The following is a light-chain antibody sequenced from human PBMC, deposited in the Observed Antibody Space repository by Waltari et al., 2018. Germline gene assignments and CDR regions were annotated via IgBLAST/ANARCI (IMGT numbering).Light chain of an antibody. V-gene: IGKV3-15*01. CDR3: QQYHNWPPWT. Sequence: EIVMTQSPATLSVSPGERATLSCRASQSISTNLAWYQQKSGQAPRLLIHSASTRATGIPARFSGSGSGTEFTLTISSLQSEDSGVYYCQQYHNWPPWTFGQGTRLELK. CDR2: SAS. J-gene: IGKJ5*01. CDR1: QSISTN.